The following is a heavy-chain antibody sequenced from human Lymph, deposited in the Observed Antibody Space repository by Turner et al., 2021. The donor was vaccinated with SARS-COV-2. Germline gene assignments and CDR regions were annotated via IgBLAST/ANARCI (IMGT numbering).Heavy chain of an antibody. CDR2: LIPLLSIA. D-gene: IGHD3-10*01. Sequence: QVQLVQSGAEVKKPGSSVKVSCKASGGTFSSYASSWVRPAPGQGLEGMGGLIPLLSIATYAQNFQGRVTITADKSTSTAYRERSSLRSEDTAVFYCARVVGGFGELGYYYYYGMDVWGQGTTVTVSS. V-gene: IGHV1-69*10. CDR1: GGTFSSYA. J-gene: IGHJ6*02. CDR3: ARVVGGFGELGYYYYYGMDV.